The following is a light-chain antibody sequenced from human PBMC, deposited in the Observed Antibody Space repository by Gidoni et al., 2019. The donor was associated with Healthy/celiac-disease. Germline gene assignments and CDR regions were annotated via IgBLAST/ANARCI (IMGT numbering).Light chain of an antibody. V-gene: IGKV3-11*01. CDR1: QSVSSY. Sequence: ELVLTQSQATLSLSPGERATVSCRASQSVSSYLAWYQQKPGQAPRRLIYDASNRATGIPARFSGSGSGTDFTLTNSSLEPEDCAVYYCQQRSNWPXFXGGTKVEIK. CDR3: QQRSNWPX. J-gene: IGKJ4*01. CDR2: DAS.